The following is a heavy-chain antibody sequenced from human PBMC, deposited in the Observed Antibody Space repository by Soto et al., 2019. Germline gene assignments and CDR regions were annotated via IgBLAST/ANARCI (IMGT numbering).Heavy chain of an antibody. V-gene: IGHV3-33*01. CDR1: GFTLSSYG. CDR3: ARGGYSYGYSGGYYYYGMDV. J-gene: IGHJ6*02. Sequence: QVQLVESGGGVVQPGRSLRLSCAASGFTLSSYGMHWVRQAPGKGLEWVAVIWYDGSNKYYADSVKGRFTISRDNSKNTLYLQMNSLRAEDTAVYYCARGGYSYGYSGGYYYYGMDVWGQGTTVTVSS. D-gene: IGHD5-18*01. CDR2: IWYDGSNK.